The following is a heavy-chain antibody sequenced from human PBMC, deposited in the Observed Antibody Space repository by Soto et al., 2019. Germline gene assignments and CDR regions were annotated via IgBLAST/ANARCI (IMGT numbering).Heavy chain of an antibody. CDR3: ARDPGYYDSDGYFDY. V-gene: IGHV3-23*01. CDR2: ISGSGGNT. CDR1: GFTFSSYA. Sequence: GGSLRLSCAASGFTFSSYAMSWVRQAPGKGLEWVSSISGSGGNTYYADSVKRRFTISRDNSKNTLYLQMNSLRAEDTAVYYCARDPGYYDSDGYFDYWGQGTLVTVSS. D-gene: IGHD3-22*01. J-gene: IGHJ4*02.